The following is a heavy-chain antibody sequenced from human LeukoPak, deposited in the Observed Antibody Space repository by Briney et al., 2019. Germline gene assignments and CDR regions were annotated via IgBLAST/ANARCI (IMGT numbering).Heavy chain of an antibody. Sequence: GGSLRLSCAASGFTFSSYAMSWVRQAPGKRLEWVSAISGSGGSTYYADSVKGRFTISRDNSKNTLYLQMNSLRAEDTAVYYCAKTFSPCDWLLQYFDYWGQGTLSPSPQ. CDR2: ISGSGGST. CDR3: AKTFSPCDWLLQYFDY. D-gene: IGHD3-9*01. CDR1: GFTFSSYA. J-gene: IGHJ4*02. V-gene: IGHV3-23*01.